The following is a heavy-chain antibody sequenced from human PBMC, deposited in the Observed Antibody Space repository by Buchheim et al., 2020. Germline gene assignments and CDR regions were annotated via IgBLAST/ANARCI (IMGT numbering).Heavy chain of an antibody. CDR1: GFTFSSYA. CDR2: ISYDGSNK. Sequence: QVQLVESGGGVVQPGRSLRLSCAASGFTFSSYAMHWVRQAPGKGLEWVAVISYDGSNKYYADSVKGRFTISRDNSKNTLYLQMNSLRAEDTAVYYCAREPTYYDSSHPYRMDYGMDVWGQGTT. J-gene: IGHJ6*02. D-gene: IGHD3-22*01. V-gene: IGHV3-30-3*01. CDR3: AREPTYYDSSHPYRMDYGMDV.